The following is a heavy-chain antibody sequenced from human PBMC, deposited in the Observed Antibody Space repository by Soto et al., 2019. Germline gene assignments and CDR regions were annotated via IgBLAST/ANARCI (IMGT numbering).Heavy chain of an antibody. Sequence: GGSLRLSCAASGLIFSNYKMHWVRQAPGKGLVWVSRINTDGSITDYADSVKGRFTVSRDNAKNTMYLQMNSLTADNTAVYYCARDTNGLHYWGQGTLVTVSS. CDR2: INTDGSIT. D-gene: IGHD2-8*01. V-gene: IGHV3-74*01. CDR3: ARDTNGLHY. CDR1: GLIFSNYK. J-gene: IGHJ4*02.